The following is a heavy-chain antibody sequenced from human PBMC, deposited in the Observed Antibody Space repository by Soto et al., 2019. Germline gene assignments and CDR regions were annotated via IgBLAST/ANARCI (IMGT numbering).Heavy chain of an antibody. J-gene: IGHJ4*02. V-gene: IGHV3-23*01. D-gene: IGHD1-26*01. Sequence: EVQLLESGGGLVQPGGSLRLSCAVSGFTFSRNAMTWVRQAPGKGLEWVSTIFGSGGSTYYADSVKGRFTISRDSSKNTLYLHINSLRVEDTAVYFFASHGGSYLPFDFWGQGTLVSVSS. CDR2: IFGSGGST. CDR3: ASHGGSYLPFDF. CDR1: GFTFSRNA.